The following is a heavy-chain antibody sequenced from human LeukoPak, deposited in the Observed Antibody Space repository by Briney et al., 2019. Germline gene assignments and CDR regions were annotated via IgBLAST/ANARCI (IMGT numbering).Heavy chain of an antibody. D-gene: IGHD2-15*01. CDR2: LYYSGST. J-gene: IGHJ4*02. V-gene: IGHV4-39*01. CDR1: GFTFSSYA. Sequence: GSLRLSCAASGFTFSSYAMSWVRQAPGKGLEWIGSLYYSGSTYYNPSLKSRVTISVDTSKNQFSLKLSSVTAADTAVYFCARQSRSGGPGDYWGQGTLVTVSS. CDR3: ARQSRSGGPGDY.